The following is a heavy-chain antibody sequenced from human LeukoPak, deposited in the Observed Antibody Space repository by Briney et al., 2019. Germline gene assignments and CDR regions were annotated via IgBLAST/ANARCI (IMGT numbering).Heavy chain of an antibody. CDR2: IYYSGST. J-gene: IGHJ3*02. Sequence: SETLSLTCTVSGGSISSYYWSWIRQPPGKGLEWIGSIYYSGSTYYNPSLKSRVTISVDTSKNQFSLKLSSVTAADTAVYYCARDRGAYYYDSSGYYYPYDAFDIWGQGTMVTVSS. V-gene: IGHV4-59*12. CDR1: GGSISSYY. D-gene: IGHD3-22*01. CDR3: ARDRGAYYYDSSGYYYPYDAFDI.